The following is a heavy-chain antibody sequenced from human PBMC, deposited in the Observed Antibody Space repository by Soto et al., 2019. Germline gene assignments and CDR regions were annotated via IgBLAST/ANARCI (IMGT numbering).Heavy chain of an antibody. CDR2: INHSGST. V-gene: IGHV4-34*01. CDR1: GGSFSGYY. Sequence: SETLSLTCAVYGGSFSGYYWSWIRQPPGKGLEWIGEINHSGSTNYNPSLKSRVTISVDTSKNQFSLKLSSVTAEDTAVYYCAKAQGYYYDSSGYFDYWGQGTLVTVSS. D-gene: IGHD3-22*01. J-gene: IGHJ4*02. CDR3: AKAQGYYYDSSGYFDY.